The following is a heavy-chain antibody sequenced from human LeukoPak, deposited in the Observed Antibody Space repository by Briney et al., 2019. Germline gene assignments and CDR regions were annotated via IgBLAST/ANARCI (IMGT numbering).Heavy chain of an antibody. CDR2: IYYSGST. CDR3: ARHERYCSSTSCYRIPSFDY. Sequence: SETLSLTCTVSGGSISSSSYYWGWIRQPPGKGLEWIGSIYYSGSTYYNPSLKSRVTISVDTSKNQFSLKLNSVTAADTAVYYCARHERYCSSTSCYRIPSFDYWGQGTLVTVSS. D-gene: IGHD2-2*02. CDR1: GGSISSSSYY. J-gene: IGHJ4*02. V-gene: IGHV4-39*01.